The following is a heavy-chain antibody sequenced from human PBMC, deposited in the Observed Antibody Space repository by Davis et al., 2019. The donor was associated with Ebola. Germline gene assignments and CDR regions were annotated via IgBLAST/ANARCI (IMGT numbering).Heavy chain of an antibody. CDR2: LGLSGDT. Sequence: GESLKISCAASGFVFSSYVMSWVRRAPGKGLEWVSTLGLSGDTYYADSVKGRFTISRDNSMNTLHIQMNSLRVEDTAIYYCAKDTSNVWFDVWGQGTMVTVSS. V-gene: IGHV3-23*01. D-gene: IGHD6-19*01. J-gene: IGHJ3*01. CDR3: AKDTSNVWFDV. CDR1: GFVFSSYV.